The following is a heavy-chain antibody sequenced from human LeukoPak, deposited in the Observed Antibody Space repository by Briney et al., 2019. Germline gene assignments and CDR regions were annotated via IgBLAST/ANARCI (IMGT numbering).Heavy chain of an antibody. D-gene: IGHD2-2*02. CDR2: IYTSGST. CDR3: AAAGCSSTSCYTGGMFWFDP. V-gene: IGHV4-61*02. Sequence: SETLSLTCTVPGGSISSGSYYWSWIRQPAGKGLEWIGRIYTSGSTNYNPSLKSRVTISVDTSKNQFSLKLSSVTAADTAVYYCAAAGCSSTSCYTGGMFWFDPWGQGTLVTVSS. J-gene: IGHJ5*02. CDR1: GGSISSGSYY.